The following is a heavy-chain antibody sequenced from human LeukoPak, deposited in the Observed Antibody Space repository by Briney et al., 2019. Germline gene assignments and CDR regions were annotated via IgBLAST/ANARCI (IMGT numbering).Heavy chain of an antibody. J-gene: IGHJ5*02. Sequence: GGSLRLSCAASGFTFSSYSMNWVRQAPGKGLEWVSYISSASNTIYYADSVKGRFTISRDNAKNSLYLQMNSLRAEDTAMYYCARDGWFGDYNWFDPWGQGTLVTVSS. CDR2: ISSASNTI. CDR1: GFTFSSYS. CDR3: ARDGWFGDYNWFDP. V-gene: IGHV3-48*01. D-gene: IGHD3-10*01.